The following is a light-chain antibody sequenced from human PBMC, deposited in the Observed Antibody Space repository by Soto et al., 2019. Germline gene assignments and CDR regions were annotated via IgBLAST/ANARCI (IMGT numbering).Light chain of an antibody. CDR1: SSDVGGYNY. CDR2: EVS. CDR3: SSYSSGSTNV. J-gene: IGLJ1*01. V-gene: IGLV2-14*01. Sequence: QSALTQPASVSGSPGQSITISCTGTSSDVGGYNYVSWYQQHPGKAPKLMIYEVSNRPSGVSNRFSGSKSGNTASLTISGLQAEDEADYYCSSYSSGSTNVFGPGTKLTVL.